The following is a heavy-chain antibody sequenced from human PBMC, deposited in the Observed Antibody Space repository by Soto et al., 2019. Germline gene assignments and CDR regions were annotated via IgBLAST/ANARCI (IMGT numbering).Heavy chain of an antibody. CDR3: ARDRGVLIAARHFDY. CDR2: IYHSGST. Sequence: PSETLSLTCAVSGGSISSSNWWSWVRQPPGKGLEWIGEIYHSGSTNYNPSLKSRVTISVDKSKNQFSLKLSSVTAADTAVYYCARDRGVLIAARHFDYWGQGTLVTVSS. J-gene: IGHJ4*02. CDR1: GGSISSSNW. V-gene: IGHV4-4*02. D-gene: IGHD6-6*01.